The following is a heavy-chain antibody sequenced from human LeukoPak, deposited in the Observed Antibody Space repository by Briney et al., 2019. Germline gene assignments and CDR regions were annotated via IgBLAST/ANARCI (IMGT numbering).Heavy chain of an antibody. Sequence: ASVKLSCKVSGYTLTELSMHWVRQAPGKGPGWMGGFDPEDGETIYAQKIQGRVTMTEDTSTDTAYMELSRLRSEDTAVYCCAQSIWGYYFDYWGQGTLVTVSS. CDR2: FDPEDGET. CDR1: GYTLTELS. V-gene: IGHV1-24*01. J-gene: IGHJ4*02. CDR3: AQSIWGYYFDY. D-gene: IGHD3-16*01.